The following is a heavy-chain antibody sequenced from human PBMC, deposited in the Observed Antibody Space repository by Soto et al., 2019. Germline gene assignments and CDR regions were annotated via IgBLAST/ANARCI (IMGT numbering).Heavy chain of an antibody. D-gene: IGHD2-21*01. J-gene: IGHJ3*01. V-gene: IGHV3-23*01. Sequence: PGGSLRLSCEASGFIFSNYAMSWVRQAPGKGLEWVSSFGGGDDDTYFADSVKGRFTMSRDNSKNTLSLQMNSLRVEDTAIYYCAKDRVSHNSVWDPFDVWGQGTMVTVSS. CDR3: AKDRVSHNSVWDPFDV. CDR2: FGGGDDDT. CDR1: GFIFSNYA.